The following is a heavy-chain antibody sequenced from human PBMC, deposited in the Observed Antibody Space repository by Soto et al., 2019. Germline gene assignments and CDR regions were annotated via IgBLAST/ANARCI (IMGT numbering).Heavy chain of an antibody. Sequence: SETLSLTCTVSGGSISSYYWSWIRQPPGKRLKLIGYIYYSGSTNYNPSLKSRVTISVDTSKNQFSLKLSSVTAADTAVYYCARQRITMVRGVIITESYWFDPWGQGTLVTVSS. CDR3: ARQRITMVRGVIITESYWFDP. J-gene: IGHJ5*02. CDR2: IYYSGST. D-gene: IGHD3-10*01. CDR1: GGSISSYY. V-gene: IGHV4-59*08.